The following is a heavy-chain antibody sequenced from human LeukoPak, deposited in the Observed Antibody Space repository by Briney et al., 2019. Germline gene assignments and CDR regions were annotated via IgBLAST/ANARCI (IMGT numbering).Heavy chain of an antibody. J-gene: IGHJ4*02. D-gene: IGHD5-24*01. V-gene: IGHV3-30*04. CDR2: ISYDGSNK. CDR3: ARARDGYNPRLDY. CDR1: GFTFSSYA. Sequence: PGRSLRLSCAASGFTFSSYAMHWVRQAPGKGLEWVAVISYDGSNKYYADSVKGRFTISRDNSKNTLYLQMNSLRAEDTAVYYCARARDGYNPRLDYWGQGTLVTVSS.